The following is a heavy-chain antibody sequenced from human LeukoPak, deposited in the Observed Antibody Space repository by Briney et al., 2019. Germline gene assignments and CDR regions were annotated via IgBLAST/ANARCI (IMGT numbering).Heavy chain of an antibody. CDR2: IYWHDDE. D-gene: IGHD3-3*01. V-gene: IGHV2-5*05. Sequence: SGPTLANPTQTLTLTCTFSGFSLTTSDVRVGWLRQDPGKALECLALIYWHDDEYHGPSLQARPTIIKDSSKNQVVLKMTNMDAVDRGTYYCARGRGSARSSLFDYWGQGTLVTVSS. J-gene: IGHJ4*02. CDR1: GFSLTTSDVR. CDR3: ARGRGSARSSLFDY.